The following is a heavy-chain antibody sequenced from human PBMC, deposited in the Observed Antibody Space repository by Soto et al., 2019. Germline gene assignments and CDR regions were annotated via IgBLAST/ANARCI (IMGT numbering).Heavy chain of an antibody. V-gene: IGHV3-21*01. CDR1: GFTFSSYS. J-gene: IGHJ6*02. Sequence: PGGSLRLSCAASGFTFSSYSMNWVRQAPGKGLEWVSSISSSSSYIYYADSVKGRFTISRDNSRNTLSLEINNLRPEDTAVYYCGKDTLDCSGGDCPLYYYYGMDVWGQGTTVTVSS. D-gene: IGHD2-15*01. CDR2: ISSSSSYI. CDR3: GKDTLDCSGGDCPLYYYYGMDV.